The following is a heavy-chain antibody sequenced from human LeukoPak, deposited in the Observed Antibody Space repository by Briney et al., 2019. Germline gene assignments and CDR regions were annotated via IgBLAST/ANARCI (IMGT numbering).Heavy chain of an antibody. CDR1: GFTFSRYW. J-gene: IGHJ4*02. V-gene: IGHV3-7*01. Sequence: GGSLRLSCAASGFTFSRYWMSWVRQAPGKGLEWVANIRDDGSDKYYVDSVKGRFTISRDNAKNSLYLQMNCLRAEDTAVYYCARGQDWNHDYWGQGTLVTVSA. CDR3: ARGQDWNHDY. CDR2: IRDDGSDK. D-gene: IGHD1-1*01.